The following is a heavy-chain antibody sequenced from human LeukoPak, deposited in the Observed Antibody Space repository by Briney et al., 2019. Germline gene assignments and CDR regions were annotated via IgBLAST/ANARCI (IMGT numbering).Heavy chain of an antibody. CDR3: ARGVYGGNSRVY. J-gene: IGHJ4*02. CDR2: ISRSSSPI. Sequence: GGSLRLSCAASGFTFSSYNMNWVRQAPGKGLEWVSYISRSSSPIYYADSVKGRFTISRDNAENSLYLQMNSLRAEDTAVYYCARGVYGGNSRVYWGQGTLVTVSS. V-gene: IGHV3-48*04. D-gene: IGHD4-23*01. CDR1: GFTFSSYN.